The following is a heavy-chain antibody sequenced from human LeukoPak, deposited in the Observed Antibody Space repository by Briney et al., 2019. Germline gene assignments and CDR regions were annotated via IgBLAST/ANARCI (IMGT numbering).Heavy chain of an antibody. V-gene: IGHV1-2*02. CDR3: AREAMAIAAAGNYYYYGMDV. D-gene: IGHD6-13*01. Sequence: ASVKVSCKASGYTFTGYYMHWVRQAPGQGLEWMGWINPNSGGTNYAQKFQGRVTMTRDTSISTAYMELSRLRSDDTAVYYCAREAMAIAAAGNYYYYGMDVWRQGTTVTVSS. J-gene: IGHJ6*02. CDR1: GYTFTGYY. CDR2: INPNSGGT.